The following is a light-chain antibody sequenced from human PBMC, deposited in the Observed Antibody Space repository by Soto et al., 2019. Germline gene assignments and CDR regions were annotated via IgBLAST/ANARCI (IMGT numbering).Light chain of an antibody. CDR2: DAS. V-gene: IGKV3-20*01. J-gene: IGKJ1*01. Sequence: EIVMTQSPATLSLSPGERATLSCRASQSVSSNYLAWYQQRPGQTPRLLIYDASKRATGIPDRFSGSGSGTDFTLTISRLEPEDFAVYYCQQYSSSRTFGQGTKVDIK. CDR1: QSVSSNY. CDR3: QQYSSSRT.